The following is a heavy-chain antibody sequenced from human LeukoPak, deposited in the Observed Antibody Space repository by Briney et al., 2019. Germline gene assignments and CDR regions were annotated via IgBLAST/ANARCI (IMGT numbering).Heavy chain of an antibody. Sequence: ASVKVSCKASGYTFTSYGISWVRQAPGQGLEWMGWISAYNGNTNYAQKLQGRVTMTTDTSTSTAYMELSRLRSGDTAVYYCARVRHGWLVRGAFDIWGQGTMVTVSS. CDR1: GYTFTSYG. CDR3: ARVRHGWLVRGAFDI. J-gene: IGHJ3*02. D-gene: IGHD6-19*01. V-gene: IGHV1-18*01. CDR2: ISAYNGNT.